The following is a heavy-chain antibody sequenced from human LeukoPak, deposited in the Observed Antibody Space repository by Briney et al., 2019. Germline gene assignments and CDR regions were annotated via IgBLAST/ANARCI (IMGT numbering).Heavy chain of an antibody. J-gene: IGHJ6*03. D-gene: IGHD2-15*01. Sequence: PSETLSLTCTVSGGSTSSTTYYWGWIRQPPGKDLEWLGSTYYSGNTYYNPSLKSRVTISVDTSKNQFSLKLSSVAAADTAVYYCARGQAAHYYYYYMDVWGKGTTVTVSS. CDR2: TYYSGNT. V-gene: IGHV4-39*07. CDR1: GGSTSSTTYY. CDR3: ARGQAAHYYYYYMDV.